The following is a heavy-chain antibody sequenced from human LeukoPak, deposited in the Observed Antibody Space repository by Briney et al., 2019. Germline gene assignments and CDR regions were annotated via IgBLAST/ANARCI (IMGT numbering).Heavy chain of an antibody. CDR2: ISGGSGTT. CDR1: GFPFSSYA. D-gene: IGHD2-15*01. J-gene: IGHJ4*02. Sequence: GGSLRLSCAASGFPFSSYAMSWVRQAPGKGLEWVSVISGGSGTTYYADSVKGRFIISRDSSKNTLYLQMTSLRAEDTAVYYCAKIVSRVHDYWGQGTLVTVSS. V-gene: IGHV3-23*01. CDR3: AKIVSRVHDY.